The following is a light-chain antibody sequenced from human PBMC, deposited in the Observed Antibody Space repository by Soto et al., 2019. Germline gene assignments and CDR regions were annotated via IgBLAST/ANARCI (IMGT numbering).Light chain of an antibody. CDR1: QGISSF. V-gene: IGKV1-9*01. CDR3: QQLNSFPYT. J-gene: IGKJ3*01. CDR2: GAS. Sequence: DLHLTQSPSFLSASVGDRVTITCRASQGISSFLAWYRQKPGKAPNLLIYGASTLQSGVPSRFSGSGSGTEFTLTISSLQPADFATYYCQQLNSFPYTFGPGTKVDIK.